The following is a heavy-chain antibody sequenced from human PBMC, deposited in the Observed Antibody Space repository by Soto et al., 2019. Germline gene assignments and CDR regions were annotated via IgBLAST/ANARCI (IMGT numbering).Heavy chain of an antibody. D-gene: IGHD6-13*01. J-gene: IGHJ4*02. CDR3: AKRSPYSSGWYSPIFDY. CDR2: ISESGGST. Sequence: PGGSLRLSCAASGFSLSEYALIWVRQAPAKGLEWVSVISESGGSTHYADSVRGRFTVSRDNSKNSLSLRMNSLRDEDTAVYFCAKRSPYSSGWYSPIFDYWGQGALVTVSS. CDR1: GFSLSEYA. V-gene: IGHV3-23*01.